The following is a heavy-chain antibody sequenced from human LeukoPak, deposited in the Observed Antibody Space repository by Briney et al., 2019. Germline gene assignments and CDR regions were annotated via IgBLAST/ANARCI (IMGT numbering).Heavy chain of an antibody. V-gene: IGHV1-8*01. CDR1: GYTFTSYY. Sequence: ASVKVSCKTSGYTFTSYYVNWVRRAPGQGLEWMGRINANLGDTDYAPKFQGRVSITRKTAISTVYMELSGLTSNDTAFYYCARGSYRYEDRGLGPWGRGTLVTVSS. J-gene: IGHJ5*02. CDR3: ARGSYRYEDRGLGP. CDR2: INANLGDT. D-gene: IGHD3-16*02.